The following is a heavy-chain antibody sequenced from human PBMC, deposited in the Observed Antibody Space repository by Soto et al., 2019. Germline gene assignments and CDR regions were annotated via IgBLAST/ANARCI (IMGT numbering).Heavy chain of an antibody. CDR2: IIPILGIA. CDR3: ARDASSEVGVVAASTPYYYYYYMDV. V-gene: IGHV1-69*10. J-gene: IGHJ6*03. CDR1: GGTFSSYT. D-gene: IGHD2-15*01. Sequence: SVKVSCKASGGTFSSYTISWVRQAPGQGLEWMGGIIPILGIANYAQKFQGRVTITADKSTSTAYMELSSLRSEDAAVYYCARDASSEVGVVAASTPYYYYYYMDVWGKGTTVTVSS.